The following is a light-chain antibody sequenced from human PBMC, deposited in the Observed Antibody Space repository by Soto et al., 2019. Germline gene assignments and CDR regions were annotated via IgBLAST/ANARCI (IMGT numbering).Light chain of an antibody. V-gene: IGKV1-9*01. J-gene: IGKJ4*01. CDR1: QGISTY. CDR2: PAS. Sequence: DIQLTQSPSFLSASAGDRVTITCRASQGISTYLAWYQQKPGKAPKLLIYPASTLQSGVPSRFSGSGSGTEFTLTINSLQPEDFATYYCQQLNGYQLTFGGGTKVDIK. CDR3: QQLNGYQLT.